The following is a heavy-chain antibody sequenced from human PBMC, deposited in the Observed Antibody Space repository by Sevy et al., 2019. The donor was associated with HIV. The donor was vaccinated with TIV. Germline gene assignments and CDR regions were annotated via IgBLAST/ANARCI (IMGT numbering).Heavy chain of an antibody. V-gene: IGHV3-30*18. CDR2: ISYDGSNK. CDR3: AKDRANYDFWSGYYPPGY. J-gene: IGHJ4*02. Sequence: GGSLRLSCAASGFTFSSYGMHWVRQAPGKGLEWVAVISYDGSNKYYADSVKGRFTISRDNSKNTLYLQMNSLRAEDTAVYYCAKDRANYDFWSGYYPPGYSGQGTLVTVSS. D-gene: IGHD3-3*01. CDR1: GFTFSSYG.